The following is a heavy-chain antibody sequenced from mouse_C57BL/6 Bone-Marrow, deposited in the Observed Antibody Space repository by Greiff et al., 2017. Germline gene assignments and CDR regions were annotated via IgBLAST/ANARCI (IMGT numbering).Heavy chain of an antibody. CDR2: IDPSDSYT. CDR3: LLWLRRLVWYFDV. V-gene: IGHV1-69*01. J-gene: IGHJ1*03. Sequence: QVQLQQPGAELVMPGASVKLSCKASGYTFTSYWMHWVKQRPGQGLEWIGEIDPSDSYTNYNQKFKGKSTLTVDKSSSTAYMQLSSLTSEDSAVYYCLLWLRRLVWYFDVWGTGTTVTVSS. CDR1: GYTFTSYW. D-gene: IGHD2-9*01.